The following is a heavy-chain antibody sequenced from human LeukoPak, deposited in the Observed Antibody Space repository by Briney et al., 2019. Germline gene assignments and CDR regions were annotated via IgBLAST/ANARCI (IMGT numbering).Heavy chain of an antibody. D-gene: IGHD5-18*01. Sequence: PSETLSLTCTVSGASINTYYWNWIRQPPGKGLEWIGYIYYRGSTNYNPSLKSRVTISVDTSKNQLSLQLSSVTAADTAMYYCARHIPVEGAMVTEYYFGMDVWGQGTTVTVSS. CDR1: GASINTYY. V-gene: IGHV4-59*08. CDR2: IYYRGST. CDR3: ARHIPVEGAMVTEYYFGMDV. J-gene: IGHJ6*02.